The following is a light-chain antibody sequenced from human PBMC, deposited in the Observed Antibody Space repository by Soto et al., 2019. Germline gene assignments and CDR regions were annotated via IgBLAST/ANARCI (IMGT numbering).Light chain of an antibody. CDR3: QQYNNWPV. J-gene: IGKJ1*01. CDR2: SAS. Sequence: EIVMTPSPATLSVSPGERATLSCRASQSLSINLAWYQQKPGQAPRLLIYSASTRATGIPSRFSGSGSGTEFTLTISSLTSEEFAVYYCQQYNNWPVFGKGTKVDIK. V-gene: IGKV3-15*01. CDR1: QSLSIN.